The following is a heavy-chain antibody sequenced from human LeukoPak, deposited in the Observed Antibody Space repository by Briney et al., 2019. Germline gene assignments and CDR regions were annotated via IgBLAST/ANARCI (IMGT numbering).Heavy chain of an antibody. CDR1: GYTFTGYY. V-gene: IGHV1-2*04. D-gene: IGHD3-3*01. Sequence: ASVKVSCKASGYTFTGYYMHWVRQAPGQGLEWMGWINPNSGGTNYARKFQGWVTMTRDTSISTAYMELSRLRSDDTAVYYCARSRGTTYYDFWSGHSSDYFDYWGQGTLVTVSS. CDR2: INPNSGGT. CDR3: ARSRGTTYYDFWSGHSSDYFDY. J-gene: IGHJ4*02.